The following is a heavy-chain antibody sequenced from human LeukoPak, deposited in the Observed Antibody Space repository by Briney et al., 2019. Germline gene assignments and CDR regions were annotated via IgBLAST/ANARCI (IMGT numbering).Heavy chain of an antibody. D-gene: IGHD3-10*01. CDR3: ARDLGYYASGIYYAAWFDP. V-gene: IGHV3-74*01. Sequence: PGGSLRLSCAASGFTFSNYWIHWVRQAPGKGLVWVSRTNSDGSSTNYAESVKGRFSISRDNAKNTVYLQMNSLRVEDTAVYFCARDLGYYASGIYYAAWFDPWGQGTLVTVSS. J-gene: IGHJ5*02. CDR1: GFTFSNYW. CDR2: TNSDGSST.